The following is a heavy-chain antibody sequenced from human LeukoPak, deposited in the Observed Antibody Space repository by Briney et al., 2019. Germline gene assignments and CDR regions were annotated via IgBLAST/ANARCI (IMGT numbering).Heavy chain of an antibody. J-gene: IGHJ5*02. CDR1: GFPFRYFA. CDR3: AKDAQRGFDYSNSLEH. Sequence: GTPLPLSCDVCGFPFRYFAMHWLGQAPAKGLAWVAVIWSDDTDHYFADFVQGRFTISRDDFRKTVSLQMDGLRVEDTAVYYGAKDAQRGFDYSNSLEHWGQGSLVTVSS. V-gene: IGHV3-33*06. D-gene: IGHD4-11*01. CDR2: IWSDDTDH.